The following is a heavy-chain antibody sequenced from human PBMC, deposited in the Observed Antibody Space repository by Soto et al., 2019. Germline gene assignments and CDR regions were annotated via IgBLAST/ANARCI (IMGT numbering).Heavy chain of an antibody. D-gene: IGHD3-9*01. Sequence: GGSLRLSCAASGFTFSSYWMSWVRQAPGKGLEWVANIKQDGSEKYYVDSVKGRFTISRDNAKNSLYLQMNSLRAEDTAVYYYARDGYYDILTGNPSGGMDVWGQGTTVTVSS. CDR3: ARDGYYDILTGNPSGGMDV. CDR2: IKQDGSEK. V-gene: IGHV3-7*01. CDR1: GFTFSSYW. J-gene: IGHJ6*02.